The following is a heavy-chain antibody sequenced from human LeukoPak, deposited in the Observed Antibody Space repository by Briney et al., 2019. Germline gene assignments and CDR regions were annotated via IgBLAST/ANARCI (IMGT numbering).Heavy chain of an antibody. CDR3: ARDRDSSGRTFDY. D-gene: IGHD6-19*01. Sequence: PGGSLRLSCAASGFIFSTYTMNWVRQAPGKGLEWASYISSSISAIHYADSVKGRFTISRDNAKNSLYLQMNSLRAEDTAVYYCARDRDSSGRTFDYWGQGTLVTVSS. CDR1: GFIFSTYT. J-gene: IGHJ4*02. CDR2: ISSSISAI. V-gene: IGHV3-48*01.